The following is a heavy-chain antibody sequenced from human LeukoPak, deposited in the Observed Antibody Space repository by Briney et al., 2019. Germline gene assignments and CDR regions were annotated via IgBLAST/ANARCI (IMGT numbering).Heavy chain of an antibody. D-gene: IGHD3-10*01. CDR1: GGSIGSYY. CDR2: IFYSGST. CDR3: ARGRARDGSFPWLDS. Sequence: SETLSLTCSVSGGSIGSYYWTWIRQSPGKGLEWIGYIFYSGSTDYSPSLKSRVTISVDTSNNQFSLQLRSVTAADTANYYCARGRARDGSFPWLDSWGQGNLVVVSS. V-gene: IGHV4-59*01. J-gene: IGHJ5*01.